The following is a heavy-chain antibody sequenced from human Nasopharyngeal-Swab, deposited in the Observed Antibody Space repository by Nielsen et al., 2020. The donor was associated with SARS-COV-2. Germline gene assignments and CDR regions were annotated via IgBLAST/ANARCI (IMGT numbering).Heavy chain of an antibody. CDR3: ARIKYYYDSSGVFDY. CDR2: ISYDGSNK. Sequence: VRQAPGKGLEWVAVISYDGSNKYYAGSVKGRFTISRDNSKNTLYLQMNSLRAEDTAVYYCARIKYYYDSSGVFDYWGQGTLVTVSS. V-gene: IGHV3-30-3*01. D-gene: IGHD3-22*01. J-gene: IGHJ4*02.